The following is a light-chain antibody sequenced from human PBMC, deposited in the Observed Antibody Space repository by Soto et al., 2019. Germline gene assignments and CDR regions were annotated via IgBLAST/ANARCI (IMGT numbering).Light chain of an antibody. CDR2: GAS. J-gene: IGKJ1*01. V-gene: IGKV3-20*01. CDR3: QQYATSPLT. CDR1: QSVTSSF. Sequence: EVVLTQAPGNLSLSPGERATLSCRTSQSVTSSFLSWFQQKPGQPPRLLLYGASRRATGTPDRFSGSGSGTEFTLTISRLEPEDVAVYYCQQYATSPLTFGHGTKVDIK.